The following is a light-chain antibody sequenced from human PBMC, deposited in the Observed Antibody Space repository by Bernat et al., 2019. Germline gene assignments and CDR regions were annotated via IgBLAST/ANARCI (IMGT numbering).Light chain of an antibody. Sequence: SVVDKVTITCRSSQDIRNYLSWYHHKPGQAPKLLIYFASNLQTGVPSRFSGSGSGTDFTLSISSLQPEDFAAYYCLQGVSNPLSVGGGTKVEIK. CDR2: FAS. CDR3: LQGVSNPLS. V-gene: IGKV1-17*01. J-gene: IGKJ4*01. CDR1: QDIRNY.